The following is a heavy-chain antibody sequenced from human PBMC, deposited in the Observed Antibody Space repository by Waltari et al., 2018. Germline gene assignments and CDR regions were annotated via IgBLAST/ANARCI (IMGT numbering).Heavy chain of an antibody. CDR3: TKWLTAAGTGWFDC. Sequence: EVQLLESGGGLVQPGGSLRLSCAASGFTFSNYAMTWVRQAPGKGVGWVSGITSSGGSTYYAASVKGRFTISRDSSRNTLHLQMNSLRAEDTAIYCCTKWLTAAGTGWFDCWGQGTLVTVSS. CDR2: ITSSGGST. D-gene: IGHD6-13*01. J-gene: IGHJ4*02. V-gene: IGHV3-23*01. CDR1: GFTFSNYA.